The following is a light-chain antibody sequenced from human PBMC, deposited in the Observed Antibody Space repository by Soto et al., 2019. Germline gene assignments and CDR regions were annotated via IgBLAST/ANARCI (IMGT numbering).Light chain of an antibody. CDR1: QSISSW. CDR3: QQYNSIGAWT. V-gene: IGKV1-5*01. Sequence: EIQMTQSPSTLSASVGDRVTITCRASQSISSWLAWYQQKPGKAPKLLIYDASSLESGVPSRYSGSGSGTEFTLTISSLQPDDFATYYCQQYNSIGAWTFGQGTKVDIK. J-gene: IGKJ1*01. CDR2: DAS.